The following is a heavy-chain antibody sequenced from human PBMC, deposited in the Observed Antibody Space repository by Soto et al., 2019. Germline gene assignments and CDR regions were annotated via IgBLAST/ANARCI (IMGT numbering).Heavy chain of an antibody. D-gene: IGHD6-6*01. Sequence: EVQLLESGGGLVQPGGSLRLSCAASGFIFRSYAMTWVRQAPGKGLEWVSGISGSGVSTYYADSVKGRFTISRDNAKSTLYLQMNSLRAEDTAIYYCAKYSDSSGDYYYAMDVWGQGTTVTVSS. CDR1: GFIFRSYA. V-gene: IGHV3-23*01. CDR3: AKYSDSSGDYYYAMDV. CDR2: ISGSGVST. J-gene: IGHJ6*02.